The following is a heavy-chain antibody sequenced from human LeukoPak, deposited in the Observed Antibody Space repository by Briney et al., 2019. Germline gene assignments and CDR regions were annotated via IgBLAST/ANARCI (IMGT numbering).Heavy chain of an antibody. D-gene: IGHD2-8*01. J-gene: IGHJ5*02. CDR2: VYYSGST. V-gene: IGHV4-39*07. CDR3: ARVYRPNWFDP. Sequence: PSETLSLTCSVSGGSISSTKYYWGWIRQSPGKGLEWIGNVYYSGSTYYNPSLKSRVTISVDTSKNQFSLKLSSVTAADTAVYYCARVYRPNWFDPWGQGTLVTVSS. CDR1: GGSISSTKYY.